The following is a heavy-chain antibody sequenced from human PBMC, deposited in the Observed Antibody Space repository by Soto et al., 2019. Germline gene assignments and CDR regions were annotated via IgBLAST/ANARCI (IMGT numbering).Heavy chain of an antibody. CDR2: ISSSSSYI. J-gene: IGHJ4*02. Sequence: EVQLVESGGGLVKPGGSLRLSCAASGFTFSSYSMNWVRQAPGKGLEWVSSISSSSSYIYYADSVKGRFTISRDNAKNSRYLKRNSVGAEARVVYYCAGGVRYCSGGSCYSGDGDSWGQGTWSPSPQ. D-gene: IGHD2-15*01. CDR1: GFTFSSYS. V-gene: IGHV3-21*01. CDR3: AGGVRYCSGGSCYSGDGDS.